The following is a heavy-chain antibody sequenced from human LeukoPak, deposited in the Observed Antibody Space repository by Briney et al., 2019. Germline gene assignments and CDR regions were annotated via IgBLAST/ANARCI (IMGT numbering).Heavy chain of an antibody. V-gene: IGHV3-9*01. CDR2: ISWNSGSI. D-gene: IGHD3-3*01. CDR3: ARDMRFLEWLLGYFDY. CDR1: GFTFDDYA. J-gene: IGHJ4*02. Sequence: GGSLRLSCAASGFTFDDYAMHWVRQAPGKGLEWVSGISWNSGSIGYADSVKGRFTISRDNAKNSLYLQMNSLRAEDTAVYYCARDMRFLEWLLGYFDYWGQGTLVTVSS.